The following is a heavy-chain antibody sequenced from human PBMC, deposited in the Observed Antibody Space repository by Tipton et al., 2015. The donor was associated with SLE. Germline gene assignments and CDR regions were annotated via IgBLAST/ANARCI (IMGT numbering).Heavy chain of an antibody. D-gene: IGHD6-13*01. Sequence: SLRLSCAASGFTFSSYAMSWVRQAPGKGLEWVSVIYSGGSTYYADSVKGRFTFSRDDSKNTLYLQMNSLRAEDTAVYYCAKDGAGTYFQHWSQGTLVTVSS. CDR3: AKDGAGTYFQH. J-gene: IGHJ1*01. CDR1: GFTFSSYA. V-gene: IGHV3-23*03. CDR2: IYSGGST.